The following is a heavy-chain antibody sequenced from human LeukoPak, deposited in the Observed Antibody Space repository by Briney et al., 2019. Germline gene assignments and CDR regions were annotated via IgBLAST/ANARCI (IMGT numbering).Heavy chain of an antibody. CDR3: ARAIYSSSWYFTYYFDY. J-gene: IGHJ4*02. CDR2: IYHSGST. V-gene: IGHV4-38-2*02. CDR1: GYSISSGYY. D-gene: IGHD6-13*01. Sequence: SETLSLTCTVSGYSISSGYYWGWIRQPPGKGLEWIGSIYHSGSTYYNPSLKSRVTISVDTSKNQFSLKLSSVTAADTAVYYCARAIYSSSWYFTYYFDYWGQGTLVTVSS.